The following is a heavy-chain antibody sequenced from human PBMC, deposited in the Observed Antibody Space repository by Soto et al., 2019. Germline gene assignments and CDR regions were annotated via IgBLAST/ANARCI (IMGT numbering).Heavy chain of an antibody. J-gene: IGHJ4*02. V-gene: IGHV2-5*02. CDR3: AHSRHSGDWNGGFFDY. CDR1: GFSLTTRPVG. Sequence: QITLRESGPTLVKPTQTLTLTCTFSGFSLTTRPVGVGWIRQSPGKALEWLAFAYWDDDNRYRPSLRSRLTVTQDTSKNQVVLTMANVDPVDTATYFCAHSRHSGDWNGGFFDYWGQGTLVTVSS. CDR2: AYWDDDN. D-gene: IGHD2-21*02.